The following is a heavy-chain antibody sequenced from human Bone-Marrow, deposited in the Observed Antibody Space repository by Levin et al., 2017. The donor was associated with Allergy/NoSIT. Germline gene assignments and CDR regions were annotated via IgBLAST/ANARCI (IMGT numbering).Heavy chain of an antibody. D-gene: IGHD1-26*01. J-gene: IGHJ4*02. CDR1: GFTFSSYA. Sequence: GESLKISCAASGFTFSSYAMSWVRQAPGKGLEWVSSIIGSGSTTFYADSVKGRVTVSRDNSKNTPYLQTNSLRADDTAVYYWAKSGTGSYLPGEYWGQGTLVTVSS. V-gene: IGHV3-23*01. CDR3: AKSGTGSYLPGEY. CDR2: IIGSGSTT.